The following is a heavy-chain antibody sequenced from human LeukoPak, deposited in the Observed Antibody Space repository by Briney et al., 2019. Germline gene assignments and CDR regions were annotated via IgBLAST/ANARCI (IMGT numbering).Heavy chain of an antibody. Sequence: GGSLRLSCAASGFTVGSNYMNWVRQAPGKGLEWVSVIYSGGGTYYADSVKGRFTISRDNSKNTLYLQMNSLRAEDTAMYYCASLTGYSSSWYEFDYWGQGTLVTVSS. D-gene: IGHD6-13*01. CDR2: IYSGGGT. J-gene: IGHJ4*02. CDR1: GFTVGSNY. CDR3: ASLTGYSSSWYEFDY. V-gene: IGHV3-53*01.